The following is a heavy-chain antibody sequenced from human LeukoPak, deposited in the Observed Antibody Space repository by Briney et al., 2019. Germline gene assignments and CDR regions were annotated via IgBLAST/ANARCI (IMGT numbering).Heavy chain of an antibody. CDR1: GFTFSSYA. CDR3: ARGGQQLAFDY. D-gene: IGHD6-13*01. V-gene: IGHV3-21*01. CDR2: ISSSSSYI. J-gene: IGHJ4*02. Sequence: PGGSLRLSCAASGFTFSSYAMSWVRQAPGKGLEWVSSISSSSSYIYYADSVKGRFTISRDNAKNSLYLQMNSLRAEDTAVYYCARGGQQLAFDYWGQGTLVTVSS.